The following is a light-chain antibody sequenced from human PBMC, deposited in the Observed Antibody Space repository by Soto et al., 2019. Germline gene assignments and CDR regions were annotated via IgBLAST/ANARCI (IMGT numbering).Light chain of an antibody. J-gene: IGKJ1*01. V-gene: IGKV3-20*01. CDR3: QDFAYPHWT. Sequence: VLTQSPDTLSLSPGERDTLSCRASQSGSSQYLSWYQQRPGQPPRLLIYGVSIRANGIPDRFSGSGSGSDFTLTINRLEPEDFAVYYCQDFAYPHWTFGQGTKVEI. CDR1: QSGSSQY. CDR2: GVS.